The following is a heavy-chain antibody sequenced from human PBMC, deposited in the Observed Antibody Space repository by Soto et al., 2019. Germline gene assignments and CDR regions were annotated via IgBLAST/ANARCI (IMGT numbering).Heavy chain of an antibody. CDR3: ARPARWELFWGYFDY. J-gene: IGHJ4*02. D-gene: IGHD1-26*01. CDR1: GYSFTSYW. Sequence: GESLKISCKGSGYSFTSYWIGWVRQMPGKGLEWMGIIYPGDSDTRYSPSFQGQVTISADKSISTAYLQWSSLKASDTAMYYCARPARWELFWGYFDYWGQGTLVTVSS. V-gene: IGHV5-51*01. CDR2: IYPGDSDT.